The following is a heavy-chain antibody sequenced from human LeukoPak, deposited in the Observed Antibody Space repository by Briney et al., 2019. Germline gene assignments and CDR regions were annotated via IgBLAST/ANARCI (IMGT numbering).Heavy chain of an antibody. V-gene: IGHV1-69*06. Sequence: ASVKVSCKASGGTFSSYAISWVRQAPGQGLEWMGGIIPIFGTANYAQKFQGRVTITADRSTSTAYMELSSLRSEDTAVYYCARSHRAGRDAGRIAARPNWFDPWGQGTLVTVSS. J-gene: IGHJ5*02. CDR3: ARSHRAGRDAGRIAARPNWFDP. CDR2: IIPIFGTA. CDR1: GGTFSSYA. D-gene: IGHD6-6*01.